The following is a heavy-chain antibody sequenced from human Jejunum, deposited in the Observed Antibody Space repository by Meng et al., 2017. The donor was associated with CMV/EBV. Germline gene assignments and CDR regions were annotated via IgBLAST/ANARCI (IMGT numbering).Heavy chain of an antibody. Sequence: VSGYSIPHGYYWGWIRQAPGRGLEWIGNIYHSGTSYYNPSLKSRVTMSVDTSKNQFSVQLDSVTAADTAVYYCARARSSSWYYDYWGRGMLVTVSS. V-gene: IGHV4-38-2*02. D-gene: IGHD6-13*01. J-gene: IGHJ4*02. CDR1: GYSIPHGYY. CDR2: IYHSGTS. CDR3: ARARSSSWYYDY.